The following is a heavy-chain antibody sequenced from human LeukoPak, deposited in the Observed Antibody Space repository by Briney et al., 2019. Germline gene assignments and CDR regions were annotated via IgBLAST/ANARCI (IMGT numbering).Heavy chain of an antibody. CDR2: ISYDGSNK. J-gene: IGHJ5*02. CDR1: GFTFNNYG. V-gene: IGHV3-30*19. Sequence: GGSLRLSCAASGFTFNNYGMHWVRQAPGKGLEWVAVISYDGSNKYYADSVKGRFTISRDNSKNTLYLQMNSLRAEDTAVYYCARDRGNWFDPWGQGTLVTVSS. CDR3: ARDRGNWFDP. D-gene: IGHD3-10*01.